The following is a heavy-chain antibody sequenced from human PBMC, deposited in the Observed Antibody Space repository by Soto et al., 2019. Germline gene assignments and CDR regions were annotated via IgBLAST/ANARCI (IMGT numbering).Heavy chain of an antibody. J-gene: IGHJ4*02. D-gene: IGHD3-16*01. V-gene: IGHV6-1*01. CDR2: TFYRSRWYN. Sequence: PSETLSLTCAISGDSVSGNSAAWNWIRQSPSRGLEWLGRTFYRSRWYNDYAVSVKSRITVTPDTSKNQFSLHLNSVTPEDTAVYYCARESPYYVSSDSYLDYWDQGARVIVST. CDR1: GDSVSGNSAA. CDR3: ARESPYYVSSDSYLDY.